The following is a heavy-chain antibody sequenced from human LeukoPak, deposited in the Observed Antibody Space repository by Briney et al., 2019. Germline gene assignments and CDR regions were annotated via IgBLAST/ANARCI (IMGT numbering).Heavy chain of an antibody. CDR3: AKNTRDGYNWRYYYYYYYMDV. J-gene: IGHJ6*03. CDR2: ISGSGGST. CDR1: GFTFSSYA. D-gene: IGHD5-24*01. Sequence: GGSLRLSCAASGFTFSSYAMSWVRQAPGKGLEWVSAISGSGGSTYYADSVKGRFTISRDNSKNTLYLQMNSPRAEDTAVYYCAKNTRDGYNWRYYYYYYYMDVWGKGTTVTVSS. V-gene: IGHV3-23*01.